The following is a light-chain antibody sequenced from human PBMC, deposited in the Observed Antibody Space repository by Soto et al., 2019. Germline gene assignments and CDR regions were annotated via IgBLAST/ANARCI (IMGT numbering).Light chain of an antibody. V-gene: IGKV1-5*03. CDR3: QHYNTYLWT. CDR2: KAS. J-gene: IGKJ1*01. CDR1: QSISSW. Sequence: DIQMTQSPSILSASVGDRVTITCRASQSISSWLAWYQQKPGKAPNLLIHKASHLESGVPSRFSGSGSGTEFILTISSLQPGDFATYYCQHYNTYLWTFGQGTKVDIK.